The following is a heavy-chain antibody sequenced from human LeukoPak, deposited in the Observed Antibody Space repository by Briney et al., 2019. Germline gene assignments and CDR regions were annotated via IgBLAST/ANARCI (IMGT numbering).Heavy chain of an antibody. V-gene: IGHV3-64*01. J-gene: IGHJ4*02. Sequence: GGSLRLSCAASGFTLSKYAMFWVRQAPGKGLEFVSAISSHGSSTYYANSLKGRFNISRDNSKNTLYLQMRSLRPEDTAVYYCASLQRGQWLPYYWGQGTLVTVSS. CDR2: ISSHGSST. CDR1: GFTLSKYA. D-gene: IGHD6-19*01. CDR3: ASLQRGQWLPYY.